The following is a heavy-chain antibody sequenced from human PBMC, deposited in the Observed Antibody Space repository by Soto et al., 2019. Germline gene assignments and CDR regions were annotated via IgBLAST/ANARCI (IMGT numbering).Heavy chain of an antibody. Sequence: EAQLLESGGGLAQPGGSLRLSCAASGFTFRNYAMGWVRQAPAKGLEWFSAITGSGSDTFHADSVKGRFIISRDNSDNMLYLQMNSLGAEDTAVYYCAKGSADSRPYYFDSWGQGTLVTVSS. V-gene: IGHV3-23*01. CDR3: AKGSADSRPYYFDS. J-gene: IGHJ4*02. CDR1: GFTFRNYA. D-gene: IGHD3-22*01. CDR2: ITGSGSDT.